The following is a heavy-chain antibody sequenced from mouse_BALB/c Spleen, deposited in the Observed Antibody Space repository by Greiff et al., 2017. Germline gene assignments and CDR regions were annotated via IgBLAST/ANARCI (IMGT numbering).Heavy chain of an antibody. J-gene: IGHJ4*01. CDR2: IWSGGST. CDR1: GFSLTSYG. D-gene: IGHD2-14*01. Sequence: QVQLQQSGPGLVQPSQSLSITCTVSGFSLTSYGVHWVRQSPGKGLEWLGVIWSGGSTDYNAAFISRLSISKDNSKSQVFFKMNSLQANDTAIYYCARGVRQGNAMDYWGQGTSVTVSS. CDR3: ARGVRQGNAMDY. V-gene: IGHV2-2*02.